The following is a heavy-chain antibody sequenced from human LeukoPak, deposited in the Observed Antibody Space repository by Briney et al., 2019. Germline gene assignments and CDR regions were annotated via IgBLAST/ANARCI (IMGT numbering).Heavy chain of an antibody. Sequence: GGSLRLSCAASGFTFSGYAMSWVRQAPGKGLEWVSAISGSGGSTYYADSVKGRFTISRDNSKNTLYLQVNSLRAEDTAVYYRAKDGDDILTGCFDYWGQGTLVTVSS. D-gene: IGHD3-9*01. CDR3: AKDGDDILTGCFDY. CDR1: GFTFSGYA. V-gene: IGHV3-23*01. CDR2: ISGSGGST. J-gene: IGHJ4*02.